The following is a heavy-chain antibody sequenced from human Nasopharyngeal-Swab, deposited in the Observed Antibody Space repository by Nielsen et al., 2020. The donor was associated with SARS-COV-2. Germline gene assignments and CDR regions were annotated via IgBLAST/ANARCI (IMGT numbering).Heavy chain of an antibody. V-gene: IGHV3-23*01. D-gene: IGHD5-12*01. CDR1: GFIFSSYA. Sequence: GGSLRLSCAASGFIFSSYAMSWVRQAPGKGLEWVSAISGSGDSTYYADSVKGRFTISRDNSKNTLYLQMNSLRAEDTAVHYCARLRVDIVATTRGAFDIWGQGTMVTVSS. CDR3: ARLRVDIVATTRGAFDI. J-gene: IGHJ3*02. CDR2: ISGSGDST.